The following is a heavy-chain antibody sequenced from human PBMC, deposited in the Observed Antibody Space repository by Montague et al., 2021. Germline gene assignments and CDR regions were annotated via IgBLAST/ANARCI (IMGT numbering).Heavy chain of an antibody. D-gene: IGHD3-10*01. Sequence: SLRLSCAASGFTFSSYWMHWVRQAPGKGLVWVSRISTDGSSTPYADSVKGRFTTSRDNAKNMLYLQMNSLTAEDTAVYYCTFYKFRETPGGFDYWGQGTLVTVSA. V-gene: IGHV3-74*01. CDR2: ISTDGSST. J-gene: IGHJ4*02. CDR3: TFYKFRETPGGFDY. CDR1: GFTFSSYW.